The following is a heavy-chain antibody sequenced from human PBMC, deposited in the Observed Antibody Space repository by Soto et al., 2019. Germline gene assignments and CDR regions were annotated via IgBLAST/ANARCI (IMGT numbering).Heavy chain of an antibody. D-gene: IGHD2-15*01. CDR1: GFTFSSYG. CDR3: ARMYCSGGSCYSSLYYYYYMDV. Sequence: GGSLRLSCAASGFTFSSYGMHWVRQAPGKGLEWVAVIWYDGSNKYYADSVKGRFTISRDNSKNTLYLQMNSVRAEDTAVYYCARMYCSGGSCYSSLYYYYYMDVWGQGTTVTVSS. J-gene: IGHJ6*03. V-gene: IGHV3-33*01. CDR2: IWYDGSNK.